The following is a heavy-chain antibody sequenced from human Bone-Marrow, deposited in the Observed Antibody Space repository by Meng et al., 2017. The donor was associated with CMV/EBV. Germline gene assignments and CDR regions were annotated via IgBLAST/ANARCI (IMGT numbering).Heavy chain of an antibody. D-gene: IGHD3-3*01. CDR3: ARDGGGYGFWSGYPPGWFDP. V-gene: IGHV1-46*01. J-gene: IGHJ5*02. Sequence: ASVKVSCKASGYTFTRYYMHWVRQAPGQGLEWMGIINPSGGSTSYAQKFQGRVTMTRDTYTSTVYMELSSLRSDDTAVHYCARDGGGYGFWSGYPPGWFDPWGQGTLLTVSS. CDR1: GYTFTRYY. CDR2: INPSGGST.